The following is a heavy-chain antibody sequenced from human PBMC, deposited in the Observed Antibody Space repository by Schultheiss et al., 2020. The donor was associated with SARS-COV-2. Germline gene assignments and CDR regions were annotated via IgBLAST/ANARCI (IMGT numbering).Heavy chain of an antibody. Sequence: SETLSLTCAVYGGSFSGYYWSWIRQPPGKGLEWIGYIYYSGSTNYNPSLKSRVTISVDTSKNQFSLKLSSVTAADTAVYYCARVAYYYDSSGYYWVAFDIWGQGTMVTVSS. CDR2: IYYSGST. CDR3: ARVAYYYDSSGYYWVAFDI. D-gene: IGHD3-22*01. J-gene: IGHJ3*02. V-gene: IGHV4-59*01. CDR1: GGSFSGYY.